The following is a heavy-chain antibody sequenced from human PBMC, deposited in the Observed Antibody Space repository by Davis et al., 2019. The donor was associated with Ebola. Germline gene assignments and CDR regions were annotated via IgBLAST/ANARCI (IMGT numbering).Heavy chain of an antibody. V-gene: IGHV3-48*01. D-gene: IGHD3-10*01. CDR3: ARGTMVQGVISYWYFDL. J-gene: IGHJ2*01. CDR1: GFTLSSYS. Sequence: GESLKISCAASGFTLSSYSMNWVHQAPGKGLEWVSYIKSSGETTYYADSVKGRFTISRDNSKNTLYLQMNSLRAEDTAVYYCARGTMVQGVISYWYFDLWGRGTLVTVSS. CDR2: IKSSGETT.